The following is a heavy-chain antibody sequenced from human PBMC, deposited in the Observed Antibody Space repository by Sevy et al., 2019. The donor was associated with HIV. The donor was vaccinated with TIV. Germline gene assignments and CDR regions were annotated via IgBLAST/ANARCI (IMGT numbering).Heavy chain of an antibody. D-gene: IGHD7-27*01. J-gene: IGHJ6*02. CDR2: IIPIFGTA. CDR3: ARLRLHSGDLRDYYYYYGMDV. Sequence: ASVKVSCKASGGTFSSYAISWVRQAPGQGLEWMGGIIPIFGTANYAQKFQGRVTITADESTGTAYMELSSLRSEDTAVYYCARLRLHSGDLRDYYYYYGMDVWGQGTTVTVSS. CDR1: GGTFSSYA. V-gene: IGHV1-69*13.